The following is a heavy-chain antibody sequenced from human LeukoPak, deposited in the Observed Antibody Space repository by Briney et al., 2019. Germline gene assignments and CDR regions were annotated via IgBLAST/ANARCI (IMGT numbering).Heavy chain of an antibody. V-gene: IGHV1-8*03. CDR3: ARVKAYYDFWSGSYYYYYMDA. J-gene: IGHJ6*03. CDR1: GYTFTSYD. CDR2: MNPNSGNT. D-gene: IGHD3-3*01. Sequence: ASVKVSCKASGYTFTSYDINWVRQATGQGLEWMGWMNPNSGNTGYAQKFQGRVTITRNTSISTAYMELSSLRSEDTAVYYCARVKAYYDFWSGSYYYYYMDAWGKGTTVTVSS.